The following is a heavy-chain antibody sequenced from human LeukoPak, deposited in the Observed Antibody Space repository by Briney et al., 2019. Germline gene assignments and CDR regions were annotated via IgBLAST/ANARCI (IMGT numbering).Heavy chain of an antibody. Sequence: PGGSLRLSCAASGFTVSSNYMSWVRQAPGKGLEWVSAISGSGGSTYYADSVKGRFTISRDNSKNTLYLQMNSLRAEDTAVYYCAKDRVFKVAGTQSDYWGQETLVTVPS. CDR3: AKDRVFKVAGTQSDY. CDR2: ISGSGGST. V-gene: IGHV3-23*01. D-gene: IGHD6-19*01. CDR1: GFTVSSNY. J-gene: IGHJ4*02.